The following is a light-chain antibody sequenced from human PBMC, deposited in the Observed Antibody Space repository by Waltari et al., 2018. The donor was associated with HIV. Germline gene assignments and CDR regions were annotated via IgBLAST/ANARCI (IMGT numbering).Light chain of an antibody. CDR1: SSDVGGYNY. CDR3: NSYTTSSTFV. CDR2: DVT. V-gene: IGLV2-14*01. Sequence: QSALTQPASVSGSPGQSITISCTGTSSDVGGYNYVSWYQQHPGKAPKLVIYDVTKRPSGVSNRFSGSKSGNTASLTISGLQAEDEGDYYCNSYTTSSTFVFGGGTKVTVL. J-gene: IGLJ2*01.